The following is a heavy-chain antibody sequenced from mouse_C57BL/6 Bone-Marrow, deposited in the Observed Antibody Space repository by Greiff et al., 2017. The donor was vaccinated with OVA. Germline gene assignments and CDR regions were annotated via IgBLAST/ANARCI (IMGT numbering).Heavy chain of an antibody. CDR3: ARGGFAY. V-gene: IGHV1-72*01. Sequence: VQLQQPGAELVKPGASVKLSCKASGYTFTSYWMRWVKQRPGRGLEWIGRIDPKSGGTKYNEKFKSKATLTVDKPSSTAYMQLSSLTSDDSAVYYCARGGFAYWGKGTLVTVSA. CDR2: IDPKSGGT. J-gene: IGHJ3*01. CDR1: GYTFTSYW.